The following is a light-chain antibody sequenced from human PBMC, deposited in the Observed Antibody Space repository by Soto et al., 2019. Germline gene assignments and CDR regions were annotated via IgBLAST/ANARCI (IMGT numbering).Light chain of an antibody. CDR1: QGISSY. V-gene: IGKV1-9*01. Sequence: IQLTQSPSSLSASVGDRVTITFRASQGISSYLAWYQQKPGKAPKLLIYAASTLQSGVPSRFSGSGSGTDFTLTISSLQPEDFATYYCQQANSFPITFGQGTRLEIK. J-gene: IGKJ5*01. CDR2: AAS. CDR3: QQANSFPIT.